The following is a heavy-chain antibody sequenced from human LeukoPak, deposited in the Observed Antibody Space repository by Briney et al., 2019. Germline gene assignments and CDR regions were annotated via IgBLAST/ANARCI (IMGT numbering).Heavy chain of an antibody. Sequence: GESLKISCKGSRSSLINYWIGWVRQVPGKGLEWMGIIYPGDSDTRYSPSFQGQVTISADKSISTAYLQWSSLKASDTAMYYCTRRESSGSIDYWGQGTLVTVSS. J-gene: IGHJ4*02. D-gene: IGHD6-19*01. CDR3: TRRESSGSIDY. V-gene: IGHV5-51*01. CDR1: RSSLINYW. CDR2: IYPGDSDT.